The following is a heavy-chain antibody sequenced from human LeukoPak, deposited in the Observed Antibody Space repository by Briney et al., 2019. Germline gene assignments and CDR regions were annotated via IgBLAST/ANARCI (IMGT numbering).Heavy chain of an antibody. D-gene: IGHD6-13*01. CDR2: ITTTFYS. V-gene: IGHV3-21*01. Sequence: VGCLRLSCAASGFTLSIFSFKWVRQVPRERQDWVLYITTTFYSNYTDSVQGRFSIDRDSDKSSLYLNMISLRDEDTAVYYCERVRANWYEDYWGQGTLVTVSS. CDR3: ERVRANWYEDY. J-gene: IGHJ4*02. CDR1: GFTLSIFS.